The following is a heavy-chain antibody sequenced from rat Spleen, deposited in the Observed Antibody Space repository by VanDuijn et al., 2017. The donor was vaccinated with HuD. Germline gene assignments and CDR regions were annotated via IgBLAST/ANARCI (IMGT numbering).Heavy chain of an antibody. D-gene: IGHD1-2*01. J-gene: IGHJ3*01. CDR2: IIYDGSRT. CDR3: ATSMAAIPHWFAY. Sequence: EVQLVESGGGLVQPGRSLKLSCAASGFTFSDYNMAWVRQAPKKGLEWVATIIYDGSRTYYRDSVKGRFTISRDNAKSTLDLQMDSLRSEDTATYYCATSMAAIPHWFAYWGQGTLVTVSS. V-gene: IGHV5S10*01. CDR1: GFTFSDYN.